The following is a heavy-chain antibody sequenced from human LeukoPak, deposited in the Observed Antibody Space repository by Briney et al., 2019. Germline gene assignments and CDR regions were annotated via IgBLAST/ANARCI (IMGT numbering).Heavy chain of an antibody. CDR2: ISYDGSNK. J-gene: IGHJ4*02. CDR1: GFTFSSYG. D-gene: IGHD3-3*02. V-gene: IGHV3-30*18. Sequence: GGSLRHSCAASGFTFSSYGMHWVRQAPGKGLEWVAVISYDGSNKYYADSVKGRFTISRDNSKNTLYLQMNSLRAEDTAVYYCAKDRLISAFTPIDYWGQGTLVTVSS. CDR3: AKDRLISAFTPIDY.